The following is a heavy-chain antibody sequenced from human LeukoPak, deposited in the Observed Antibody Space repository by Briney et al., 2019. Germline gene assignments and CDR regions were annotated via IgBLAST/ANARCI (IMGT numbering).Heavy chain of an antibody. CDR1: GGSFSGYY. V-gene: IGHV4-34*01. CDR2: INHSGST. D-gene: IGHD6-19*01. Sequence: PSETLSLTCAVYGGSFSGYYWSWIRQPPGKGLEWIGEINHSGSTNYNPSLKSRVTMSVDTSKNQFSLKLSSVTAADTAVYYCARVKYSSGWEYYFDYWGQGTLVTVSS. J-gene: IGHJ4*02. CDR3: ARVKYSSGWEYYFDY.